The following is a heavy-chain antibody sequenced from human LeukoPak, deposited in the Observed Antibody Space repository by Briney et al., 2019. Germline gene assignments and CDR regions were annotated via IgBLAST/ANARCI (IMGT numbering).Heavy chain of an antibody. J-gene: IGHJ4*02. D-gene: IGHD2/OR15-2a*01. CDR3: ARDTLFQYSGGSGPDY. V-gene: IGHV1-2*02. CDR2: INPNSGGT. CDR1: GYTFTGYY. Sequence: EASVKVSCKASGYTFTGYYMHWVRQAPGQGLEWMGWINPNSGGTNYAQKFQGRVTMTRDTSISTAYMELSRLRSDDTAVYYCARDTLFQYSGGSGPDYWGQGTLVTVSS.